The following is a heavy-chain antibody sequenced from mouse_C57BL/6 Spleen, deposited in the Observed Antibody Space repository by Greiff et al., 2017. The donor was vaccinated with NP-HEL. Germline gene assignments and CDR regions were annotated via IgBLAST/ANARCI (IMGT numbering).Heavy chain of an antibody. D-gene: IGHD2-4*01. J-gene: IGHJ4*01. Sequence: VQLQQSGPELVKPGASVKISCKASGYAFSSSWMNWVKQRPGKGLEWIGRIYPGDGDTNYNGKFKGKATLTADKSSSTAYMQLSSLTSEDSAVYFCAIYYDYDKEGYAMDYWGQGTSVTVSS. CDR3: AIYYDYDKEGYAMDY. CDR1: GYAFSSSW. V-gene: IGHV1-82*01. CDR2: IYPGDGDT.